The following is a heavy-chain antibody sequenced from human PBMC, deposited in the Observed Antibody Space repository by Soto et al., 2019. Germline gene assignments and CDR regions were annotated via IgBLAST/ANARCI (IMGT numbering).Heavy chain of an antibody. CDR1: GFTFSNYG. CDR3: ANYVHSGCNHLGADY. V-gene: IGHV3-30*18. CDR2: ISNDGNDT. D-gene: IGHD1-26*01. Sequence: QVQVVESGGGVVQSGRSLRLSCVASGFTFSNYGMHWVRQAPGKGLEWVAVISNDGNDTYYIDSVKGRFTISRDKSKNTLYLQLDTLSTEGTGLDYRANYVHSGCNHLGADYWVQGTMVTVSS. J-gene: IGHJ4*02.